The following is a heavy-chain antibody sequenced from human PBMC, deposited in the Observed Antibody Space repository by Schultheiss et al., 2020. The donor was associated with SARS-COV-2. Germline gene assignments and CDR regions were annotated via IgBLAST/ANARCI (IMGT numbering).Heavy chain of an antibody. Sequence: SETLSLTCAVSGYSISSGSYYWAWIRQSPGKRLEWIGSIYYSGSTYYNPSLKSRVTISVDTSKNQFSLKVNSVTAADTAVYYCARNLDKSGWFDPWGQGTLVTVSS. CDR2: IYYSGST. CDR3: ARNLDKSGWFDP. CDR1: GYSISSGSYY. J-gene: IGHJ5*02. V-gene: IGHV4-39*07.